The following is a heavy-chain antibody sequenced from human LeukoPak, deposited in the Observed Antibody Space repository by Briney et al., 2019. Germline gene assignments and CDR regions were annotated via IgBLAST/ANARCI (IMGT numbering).Heavy chain of an antibody. D-gene: IGHD5-18*01. V-gene: IGHV3-9*01. Sequence: GRSLRLSCAASGFTFDDYAMHWVRQAPGKGLEWVSVISWNSGSIGYADSVKGRFTISRDNAKNSLYLQMNSLRAEDTALYYCAKDMRLGIQAGAFDIWGQGTMVTVSS. CDR2: ISWNSGSI. CDR3: AKDMRLGIQAGAFDI. CDR1: GFTFDDYA. J-gene: IGHJ3*02.